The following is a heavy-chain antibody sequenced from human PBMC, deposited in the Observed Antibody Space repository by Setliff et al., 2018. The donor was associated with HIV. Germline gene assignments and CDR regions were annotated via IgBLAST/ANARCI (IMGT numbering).Heavy chain of an antibody. Sequence: ASVKVSCKASGYTFTSYYMHWVRQAPGQGLKWMGIINPSGGSTSYAQEFQGRVTMTRDTSTSTVYLELSSLRSEETAVYYCARAAPIFLDAFDIWGQGTMVTVSS. V-gene: IGHV1-46*01. CDR3: ARAAPIFLDAFDI. CDR2: INPSGGST. J-gene: IGHJ3*02. CDR1: GYTFTSYY.